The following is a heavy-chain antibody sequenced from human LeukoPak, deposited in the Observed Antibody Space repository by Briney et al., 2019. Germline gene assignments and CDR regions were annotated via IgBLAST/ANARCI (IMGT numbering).Heavy chain of an antibody. CDR3: ATGIPGATAPRYYYYYMDV. Sequence: GASVKVTCKVSGYTLTELSMHWVRQAPGKGLEWMGGFDPEDGETIYAEKCQGRVTMTEDTSTDTAYMELSSLRSEDTAVYYCATGIPGATAPRYYYYYMDVWGKGTTVTVSS. CDR2: FDPEDGET. CDR1: GYTLTELS. D-gene: IGHD6-25*01. V-gene: IGHV1-24*01. J-gene: IGHJ6*03.